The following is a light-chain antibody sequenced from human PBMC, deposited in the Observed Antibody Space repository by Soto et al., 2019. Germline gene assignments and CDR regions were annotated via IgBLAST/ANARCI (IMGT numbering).Light chain of an antibody. V-gene: IGKV3-15*01. CDR2: GAS. J-gene: IGKJ4*01. Sequence: EIVMTQSPATLSVSPGERATLSCRASQSVGSHLAWYQQQPGQAPRLLIHGASTRATGVPARFSGSGSGTEFTLTIASLQSEDFAVYYCQQYHDWPPLTLGGGTKVEIK. CDR3: QQYHDWPPLT. CDR1: QSVGSH.